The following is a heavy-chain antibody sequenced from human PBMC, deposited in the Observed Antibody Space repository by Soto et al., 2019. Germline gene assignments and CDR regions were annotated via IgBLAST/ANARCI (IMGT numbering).Heavy chain of an antibody. CDR1: GGTFSSSA. D-gene: IGHD3-16*02. V-gene: IGHV1-69*01. CDR2: IIPMFERP. Sequence: QVQLVQSGAAVKKPGSSVKVSCQASGGTFSSSAISWVRQAPGQGLEWMGRIIPMFERPKYAQKFGGRVTIIAEESTSTVYMELSSLRSEDTALYYCASGIGVTFGGAIREFDSWGQGTQVTVSS. J-gene: IGHJ5*01. CDR3: ASGIGVTFGGAIREFDS.